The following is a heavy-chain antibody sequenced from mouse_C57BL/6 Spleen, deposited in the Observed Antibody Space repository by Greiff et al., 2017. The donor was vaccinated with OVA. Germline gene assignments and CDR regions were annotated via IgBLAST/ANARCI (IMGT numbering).Heavy chain of an antibody. J-gene: IGHJ4*01. Sequence: QVHVKQSGAELVKPGASVKLSCKASGYTFTSYWMQWVKQRPGQGLEWIGEIDPSDSYTNYNQKFKGKATLTVDTSSSTAYMQLSSLTSEDSAVYYCARGFDDHYVGYYAMGYWGQGTSVTVSS. CDR3: ARGFDDHYVGYYAMGY. CDR2: IDPSDSYT. V-gene: IGHV1-50*01. CDR1: GYTFTSYW. D-gene: IGHD2-3*01.